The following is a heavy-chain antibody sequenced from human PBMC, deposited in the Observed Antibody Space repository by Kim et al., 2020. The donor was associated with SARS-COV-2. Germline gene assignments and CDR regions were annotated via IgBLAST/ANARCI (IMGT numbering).Heavy chain of an antibody. V-gene: IGHV4-59*08. CDR1: GGSISNYY. D-gene: IGHD3-10*01. CDR3: ARRAGGVGEGQFDS. CDR2: IHYSGNT. J-gene: IGHJ4*02. Sequence: SETLSLTCTVSGGSISNYYWFWIRQPPGGGLEWLAEIHYSGNTDHNPSLRSRLPISIDTSQNHFSLSLTSVTAADTAVYYCARRAGGVGEGQFDSWGPG.